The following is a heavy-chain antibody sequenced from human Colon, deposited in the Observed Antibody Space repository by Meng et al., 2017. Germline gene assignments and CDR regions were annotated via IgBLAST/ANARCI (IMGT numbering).Heavy chain of an antibody. Sequence: QERVPETVKPSNTPPRTWTLSGVSISSTGSDGDCVRQPPRKGLEWIGAIYHSGSTSYTPSLQSRVTMFVDTSKNQFSLMLTSVTATDTAVYYCARRRGGSGRDCWGQGTLVTVSS. V-gene: IGHV4-39*01. CDR2: IYHSGST. D-gene: IGHD3-10*01. CDR1: GVSISSTGSD. J-gene: IGHJ4*02. CDR3: ARRRGGSGRDC.